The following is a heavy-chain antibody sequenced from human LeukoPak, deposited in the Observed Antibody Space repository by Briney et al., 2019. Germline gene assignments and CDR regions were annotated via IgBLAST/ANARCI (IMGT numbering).Heavy chain of an antibody. CDR3: AGTYSSGGGYYYYGMDV. D-gene: IGHD6-19*01. CDR1: GFTFSSYW. CDR2: IKQDGSEK. V-gene: IGHV3-7*05. J-gene: IGHJ6*02. Sequence: PGGSLRLSCAASGFTFSSYWKSWLRQAPGKGLEWVANIKQDGSEKYYVDSVKGRFTISRDNAKNSLYLQMNSLRAEDTAVYYCAGTYSSGGGYYYYGMDVWGQGTTVTVSS.